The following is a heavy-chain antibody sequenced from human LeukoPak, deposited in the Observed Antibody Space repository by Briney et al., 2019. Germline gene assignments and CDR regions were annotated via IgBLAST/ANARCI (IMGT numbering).Heavy chain of an antibody. CDR2: INHSGST. Sequence: SETLSLTCAVYGGSFSGYYWSWIRQPPGKGLEWIGEINHSGSTNYNASLKSRVTVSVDSSKNQFSLRLSSGTAADTAVYYCAPRGDIEHSYGYGKWFDPWGQGTRVTVSS. V-gene: IGHV4-34*01. CDR3: APRGDIEHSYGYGKWFDP. CDR1: GGSFSGYY. D-gene: IGHD5-18*01. J-gene: IGHJ5*02.